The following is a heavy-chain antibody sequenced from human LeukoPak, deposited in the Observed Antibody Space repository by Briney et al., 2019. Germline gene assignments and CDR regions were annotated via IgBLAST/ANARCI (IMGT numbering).Heavy chain of an antibody. J-gene: IGHJ6*02. CDR3: AKEKGYGGYPRDYYYYYGMDV. CDR1: GFTFSSYA. V-gene: IGHV3-23*01. D-gene: IGHD5-12*01. Sequence: PGGSLRLSCAASGFTFSSYAMSWVRQTPGKGLEWVSAISGSGGSTYYADSVKGRFTISRDNSKNTLYLQMNSLRAEDTAVYYCAKEKGYGGYPRDYYYYYGMDVWGQGTTVTVSS. CDR2: ISGSGGST.